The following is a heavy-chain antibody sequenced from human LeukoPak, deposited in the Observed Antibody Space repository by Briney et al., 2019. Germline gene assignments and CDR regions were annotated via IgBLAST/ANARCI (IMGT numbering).Heavy chain of an antibody. CDR3: AREVYYDSSGYIMPDAFDI. V-gene: IGHV4-4*07. CDR2: IYTSGST. Sequence: SETLSLTCTVSGGSISSYYWSWIRQPAGKGLEWIGRIYTSGSTNYNPSLKSRVTMSVDTSKNQFSLKLSSVTAADTAVYYCAREVYYDSSGYIMPDAFDIWGQGTMVTVSS. J-gene: IGHJ3*02. CDR1: GGSISSYY. D-gene: IGHD3-22*01.